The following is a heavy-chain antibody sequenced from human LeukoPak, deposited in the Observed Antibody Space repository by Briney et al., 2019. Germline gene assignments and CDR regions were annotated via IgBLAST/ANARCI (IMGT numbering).Heavy chain of an antibody. V-gene: IGHV4-61*02. CDR1: GGSISSGSYY. CDR2: IYTSGST. Sequence: SETLSLTCTVSGGSISSGSYYWSWIRQPAGKGLEWIGRIYTSGSTNYNPSLKSRVTISVDTSKNQFSLKLSSVTAADTAVYYCAREGGEASQGVEWLLDYWGQGTLVTVSS. J-gene: IGHJ4*02. CDR3: AREGGEASQGVEWLLDY. D-gene: IGHD3-3*01.